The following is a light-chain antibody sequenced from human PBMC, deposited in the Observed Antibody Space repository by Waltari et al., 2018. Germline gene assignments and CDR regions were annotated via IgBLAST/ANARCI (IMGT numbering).Light chain of an antibody. Sequence: QSALTQPRPVSGSPGQSVTISCTGTSSDIGGYDFVSWYHQYPGKAPTLIIYDVNKRPPGVPDRFSGAKSGNTASLTISGLLNEDEADYYCCSYAGADTSVVFGGGTTLTVL. CDR3: CSYAGADTSVV. V-gene: IGLV2-11*01. J-gene: IGLJ2*01. CDR1: SSDIGGYDF. CDR2: DVN.